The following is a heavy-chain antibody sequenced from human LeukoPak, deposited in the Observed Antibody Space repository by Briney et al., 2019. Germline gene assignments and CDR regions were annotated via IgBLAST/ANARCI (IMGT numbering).Heavy chain of an antibody. J-gene: IGHJ6*03. V-gene: IGHV3-74*01. D-gene: IGHD4/OR15-4a*01. CDR3: AKMTMVGYYYYYFMDV. Sequence: SGGSLRLSCAASGFTFRSYWMNWVRQGPGKGLAWVSRINSEGSSTSYADSVKGRFTISRDNAKNTLYLQMNSLRAEDTAVYYCAKMTMVGYYYYYFMDVWGKGTTVTISS. CDR2: INSEGSST. CDR1: GFTFRSYW.